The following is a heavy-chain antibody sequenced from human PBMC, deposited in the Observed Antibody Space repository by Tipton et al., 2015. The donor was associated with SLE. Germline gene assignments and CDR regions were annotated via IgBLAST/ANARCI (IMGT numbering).Heavy chain of an antibody. CDR1: GFTFSNYA. V-gene: IGHV3-23*01. J-gene: IGHJ4*02. D-gene: IGHD7-27*01. CDR2: ISGSGGST. Sequence: SLRLSCAASGFTFSNYAMTWVRQAPGKGLEWVSVISGSGGSTYYADSVKGRFTISRDNSKSTLYLQMNSLRAEDTATYYCARHSNWGYFDHWGQGTLVTVSS. CDR3: ARHSNWGYFDH.